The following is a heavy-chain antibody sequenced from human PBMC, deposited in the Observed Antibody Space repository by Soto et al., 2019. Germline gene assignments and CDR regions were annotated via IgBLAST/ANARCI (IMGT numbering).Heavy chain of an antibody. CDR2: ISAHNGNT. J-gene: IGHJ4*02. V-gene: IGHV1-18*01. Sequence: QVHLVQSGAEVKKPGASVKVSCKASGYTFNSYGITWVRQAPGQGLEWMGWISAHNGNTDYAQKLQGRVIVTRDTATSTAYMELRSVRADDTAVYYCARGRYGDYWGQGALVTVSS. CDR3: ARGRYGDY. CDR1: GYTFNSYG. D-gene: IGHD1-26*01.